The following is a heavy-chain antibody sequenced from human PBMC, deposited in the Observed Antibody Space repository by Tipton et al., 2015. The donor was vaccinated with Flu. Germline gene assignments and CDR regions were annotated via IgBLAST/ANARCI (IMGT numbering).Heavy chain of an antibody. D-gene: IGHD1-7*01. Sequence: TLSLTCAVSGYSISSGYYWGWIRQPPGKGLEWIGSIYHSGSTYYNPSLKSRVTISVDTSKNQFSLKLSSVTAADTAVYYSARDIGTTTPEWFDPWGQGTLVTVSS. V-gene: IGHV4-38-2*02. CDR2: IYHSGST. J-gene: IGHJ5*02. CDR1: GYSISSGYY. CDR3: ARDIGTTTPEWFDP.